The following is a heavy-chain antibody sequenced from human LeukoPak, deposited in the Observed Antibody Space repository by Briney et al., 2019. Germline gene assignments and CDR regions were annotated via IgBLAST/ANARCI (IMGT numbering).Heavy chain of an antibody. J-gene: IGHJ5*02. CDR1: GFTFSSYA. V-gene: IGHV3-23*01. CDR3: AKDGPQTGYSTGWFDH. CDR2: ISDSGSTT. D-gene: IGHD6-19*01. Sequence: PGGSLRLSCAASGFTFSSYAMSWVRQAPGKGLEWVSGISDSGSTTYHADSVKGRFTISRDNSKNTLYLQMNSLRAEDTAVYYCAKDGPQTGYSTGWFDHWGQGTLVTVSS.